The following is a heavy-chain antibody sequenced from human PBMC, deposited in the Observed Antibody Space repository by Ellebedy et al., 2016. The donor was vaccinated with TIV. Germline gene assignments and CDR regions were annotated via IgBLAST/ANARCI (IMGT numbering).Heavy chain of an antibody. CDR1: GGSISSGGYY. J-gene: IGHJ4*02. Sequence: SETLSLXXTVSGGSISSGGYYWSWIRQHPGKGLEWIGYIYYSGSTYYNPSLKSRVTISVDTSKNQFSLKLSSVTAADTAVYYCARDEGGYYDILTGYYHPGYFDYWGQGTLVTVPS. D-gene: IGHD3-9*01. V-gene: IGHV4-31*03. CDR2: IYYSGST. CDR3: ARDEGGYYDILTGYYHPGYFDY.